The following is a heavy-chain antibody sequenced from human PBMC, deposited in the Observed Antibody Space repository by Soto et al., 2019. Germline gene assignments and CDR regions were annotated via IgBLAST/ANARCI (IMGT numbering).Heavy chain of an antibody. CDR3: ASENPPHCSGGSCYGGYYFDY. CDR1: GFTFSSYG. D-gene: IGHD2-15*01. V-gene: IGHV3-33*01. J-gene: IGHJ4*02. CDR2: IWYDGSNK. Sequence: QVQLVESGGGVVQPGRSLRLSCAASGFTFSSYGMHWVRQAPGKGLEWVAVIWYDGSNKYYADSVKGRFTISRDNSKNTLYLQMNSLRAEDTAVYYCASENPPHCSGGSCYGGYYFDYWGQGTLVTVSS.